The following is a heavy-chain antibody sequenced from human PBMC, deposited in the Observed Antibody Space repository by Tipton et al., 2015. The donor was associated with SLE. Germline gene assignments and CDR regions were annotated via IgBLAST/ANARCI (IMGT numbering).Heavy chain of an antibody. V-gene: IGHV4-34*01. D-gene: IGHD3-10*01. J-gene: IGHJ3*02. Sequence: TLSLTCAVYGGSFSGYYWSWIRQPPGKGLEWIGEINHSGSTNYNPSLKSRVTISVDTSKNQFSLKLSSVTAADTAVYYCARHGVTMVQGVVDAFDIWGQGTMVTVSS. CDR2: INHSGST. CDR3: ARHGVTMVQGVVDAFDI. CDR1: GGSFSGYY.